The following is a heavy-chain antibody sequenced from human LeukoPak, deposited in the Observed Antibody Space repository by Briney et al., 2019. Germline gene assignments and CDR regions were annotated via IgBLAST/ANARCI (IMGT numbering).Heavy chain of an antibody. CDR3: AAPPERDFQH. J-gene: IGHJ1*01. D-gene: IGHD1-1*01. Sequence: GGSLRLSCAASGFTFSSYSMNWVRQAPGKGLELVSSISSSSSYIYYADSVKGRFTISRDNAKNSLYLQMNSLRAEDTAVYYCAAPPERDFQHWGQGTLVTVSS. CDR1: GFTFSSYS. V-gene: IGHV3-21*01. CDR2: ISSSSSYI.